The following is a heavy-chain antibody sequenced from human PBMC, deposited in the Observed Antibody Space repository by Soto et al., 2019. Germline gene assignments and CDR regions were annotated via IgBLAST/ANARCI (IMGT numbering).Heavy chain of an antibody. Sequence: NVSCNASGYSFTSSGSAWVRQATGHGLEWMGQIIPIFGTISHAQNFQGRINITADESTSTAYIELSSLRSDETAVYYCARPRTVAATKGYDYWGQGTLDTVSS. V-gene: IGHV1-69*01. CDR3: ARPRTVAATKGYDY. D-gene: IGHD4-4*01. CDR2: IIPIFGTI. J-gene: IGHJ4*02. CDR1: GYSFTSSG.